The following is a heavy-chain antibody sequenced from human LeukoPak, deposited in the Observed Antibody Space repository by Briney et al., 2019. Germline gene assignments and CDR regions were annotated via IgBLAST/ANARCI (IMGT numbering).Heavy chain of an antibody. CDR1: GFTFSSYA. CDR3: AKGRHRPEYFQH. D-gene: IGHD1-1*01. J-gene: IGHJ1*01. Sequence: GGSLRRSGAASGFTFSSYAMSWVRQAPGLGLEWVSAISGSDGSTYYEDSVKVRFTISRDNSKNTLYLQMNSLRAEDTAVYYCAKGRHRPEYFQHWGQGTLVTVSS. CDR2: ISGSDGST. V-gene: IGHV3-23*01.